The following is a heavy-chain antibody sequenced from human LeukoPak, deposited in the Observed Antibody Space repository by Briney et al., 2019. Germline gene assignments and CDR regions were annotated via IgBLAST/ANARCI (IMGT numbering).Heavy chain of an antibody. CDR2: IRQEGSEK. V-gene: IGHV3-7*01. CDR3: AREPHIAVVTHFDY. J-gene: IGHJ4*02. Sequence: GGSVRLSCAASGFTFSSNWMSGARQAPGKGLEWVGNIRQEGSEKYYVDDVKGRCTISRDNAKNSLFLQMNSLRAEDTAVYYCAREPHIAVVTHFDYWGQGTLVAVSS. CDR1: GFTFSSNW. D-gene: IGHD5-12*01.